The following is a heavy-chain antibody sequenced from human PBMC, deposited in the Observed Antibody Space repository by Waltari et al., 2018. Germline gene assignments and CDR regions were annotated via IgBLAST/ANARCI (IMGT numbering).Heavy chain of an antibody. D-gene: IGHD5-12*01. V-gene: IGHV3-53*01. CDR1: GFTVSSNY. CDR2: IYSGGST. CDR3: ARMGQRWLQYYYFDY. J-gene: IGHJ4*02. Sequence: EVQLVESGGGLIQPGGSLRLSCAASGFTVSSNYMSWVRQAPGKGLEWVSVIYSGGSTYYADSVKGRFTISRDNSKNTLYLQMNSLRAEDTAVYYCARMGQRWLQYYYFDYWGQGTLVTVSS.